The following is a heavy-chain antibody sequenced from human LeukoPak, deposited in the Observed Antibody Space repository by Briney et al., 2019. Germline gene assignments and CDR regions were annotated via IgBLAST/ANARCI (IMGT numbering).Heavy chain of an antibody. J-gene: IGHJ6*04. CDR2: ISYDGSNK. D-gene: IGHD3-10*02. Sequence: PGGSLRLSCAASGFTFSSYAMHWVRQAPGKGLEWVAVISYDGSNKYYADSVKDRFTISRDNAKNSLYLQMNSLRAEDTAVYYCAELGITMIGGVWGKGATVTISS. CDR3: AELGITMIGGV. CDR1: GFTFSSYA. V-gene: IGHV3-30*04.